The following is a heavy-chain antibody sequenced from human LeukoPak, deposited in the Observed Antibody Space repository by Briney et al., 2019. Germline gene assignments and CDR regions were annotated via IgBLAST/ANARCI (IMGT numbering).Heavy chain of an antibody. D-gene: IGHD3-22*01. CDR1: GYTVTSYG. Sequence: GASEKVSSKASGYTVTSYGISWVRQAPGQGLEWRGWSSAYNGNTNYAQKFQGRVTMTGDTSISTAYMDLSSLRSDDTAVYYCARGGGTEWLLVPFEYWGQGTLVTVSS. CDR2: SSAYNGNT. V-gene: IGHV1-18*01. J-gene: IGHJ4*02. CDR3: ARGGGTEWLLVPFEY.